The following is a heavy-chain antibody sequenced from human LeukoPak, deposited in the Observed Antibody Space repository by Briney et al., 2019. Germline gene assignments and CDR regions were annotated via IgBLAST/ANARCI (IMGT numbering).Heavy chain of an antibody. V-gene: IGHV4-38-2*02. CDR2: IYHSGST. J-gene: IGHJ3*02. D-gene: IGHD4-17*01. Sequence: PSETLSLTCTVSGYSISSGYYWGRIRPPPGKGLEWIGSIYHSGSTYYNPSLKSRVTISVDTSKNQFSLKLSSVTAADTAVYYCARLRGDYAAFDIWGQGTMVTVSS. CDR1: GYSISSGYY. CDR3: ARLRGDYAAFDI.